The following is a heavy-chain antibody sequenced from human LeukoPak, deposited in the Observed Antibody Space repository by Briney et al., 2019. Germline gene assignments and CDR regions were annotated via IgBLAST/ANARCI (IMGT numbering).Heavy chain of an antibody. CDR3: ARDPTTVTSLPYYFDD. D-gene: IGHD4-17*01. Sequence: SETLSLTCAVSGGSFIGYHWNWIRQLPGKGLEWIGEINHSGATNYNPSLKSRVTISVETSKNQFSLKLRSMIAADTAVYYCARDPTTVTSLPYYFDDWGQGTLVTVSS. V-gene: IGHV4-34*01. CDR1: GGSFIGYH. CDR2: INHSGAT. J-gene: IGHJ4*02.